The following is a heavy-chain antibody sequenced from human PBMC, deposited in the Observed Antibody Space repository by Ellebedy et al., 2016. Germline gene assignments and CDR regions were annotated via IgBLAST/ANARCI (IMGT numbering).Heavy chain of an antibody. V-gene: IGHV3-23*01. D-gene: IGHD6-6*01. J-gene: IGHJ4*02. CDR2: ISSGAVST. Sequence: GGSLRLXXAPSGFSFSTYAMNWVRQAPGKGLEWVSTISSGAVSTYYADSVKGRFTISRDNSKNTLYLQMNSLRAEDTALYYCAKAKDTSSGRRGYFDYWGQGTLVTVSS. CDR3: AKAKDTSSGRRGYFDY. CDR1: GFSFSTYA.